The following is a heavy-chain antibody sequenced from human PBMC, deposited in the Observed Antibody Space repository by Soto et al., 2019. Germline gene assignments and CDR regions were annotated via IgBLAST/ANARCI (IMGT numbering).Heavy chain of an antibody. D-gene: IGHD6-13*01. J-gene: IGHJ1*01. CDR1: GFTFSSYA. V-gene: IGHV3-23*01. Sequence: GGSLRLSCAASGFTFSSYAMSWVRQAPGKGLEWVSAISGSGGSTYYADSVKGRFTISRDNSKNTLYLQMNSLRAEDTAVYYCAKDGYSSSWYHEYFQHWGQGTLVTVSS. CDR2: ISGSGGST. CDR3: AKDGYSSSWYHEYFQH.